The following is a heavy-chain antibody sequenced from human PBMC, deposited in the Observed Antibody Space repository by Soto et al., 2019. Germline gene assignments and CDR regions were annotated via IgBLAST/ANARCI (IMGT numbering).Heavy chain of an antibody. V-gene: IGHV1-69*13. CDR2: IIPIFGTA. CDR1: GGTFSSYA. CDR3: AYDYYDSSGYSTSRFHFDY. D-gene: IGHD3-22*01. Sequence: SVKVSCKASGGTFSSYAISWVRQAPGQGLEWMGGIIPIFGTANYAQKFQGRVTITADESTSTAYMELSSLRSEDTAVYYCAYDYYDSSGYSTSRFHFDYWGQGTLVTVSS. J-gene: IGHJ4*02.